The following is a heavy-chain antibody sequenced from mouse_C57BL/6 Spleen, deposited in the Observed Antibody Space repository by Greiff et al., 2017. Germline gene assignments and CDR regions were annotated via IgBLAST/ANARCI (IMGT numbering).Heavy chain of an antibody. CDR3: ARQSPQGAMDY. CDR1: GFTFSDYY. CDR2: ISNGGGST. Sequence: EVKLMESGGGLVQPGGSLKLSCAASGFTFSDYYMYWVRQTPEKRLEWVAYISNGGGSTYYPDTVKGRFTISRDNAKNTLYLQMSRLKSEDTAMYYCARQSPQGAMDYWGQGTSVTVSS. J-gene: IGHJ4*01. V-gene: IGHV5-12*01.